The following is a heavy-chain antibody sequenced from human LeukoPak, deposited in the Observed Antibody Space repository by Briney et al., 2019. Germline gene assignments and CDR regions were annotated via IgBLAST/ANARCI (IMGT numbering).Heavy chain of an antibody. V-gene: IGHV3-21*01. CDR2: ISSSSSYI. CDR3: ARRDY. Sequence: GGSLTLSCAASGFTFSSNRMNRVRQAPGKGLQWFSSISSSSSYINYDPSLKGRFTISRDNAKNALYLEMNSLRAEDTAVYYCARRDYWGQGTLVTVS. J-gene: IGHJ4*02. CDR1: GFTFSSNR.